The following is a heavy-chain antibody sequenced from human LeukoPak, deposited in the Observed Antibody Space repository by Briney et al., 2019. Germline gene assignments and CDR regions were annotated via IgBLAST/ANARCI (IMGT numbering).Heavy chain of an antibody. Sequence: GRSLRLSCAASGFTFSDYYMSWIRQAPGKGLEWVSYISSSGSTIYYADSVKGRFTISRDNAKNSLYLQMNSLRAEDTAVYYCARDYWVVVAATRYFDYWGQGTLVTVSS. D-gene: IGHD2-15*01. CDR3: ARDYWVVVAATRYFDY. CDR2: ISSSGSTI. V-gene: IGHV3-11*01. CDR1: GFTFSDYY. J-gene: IGHJ4*02.